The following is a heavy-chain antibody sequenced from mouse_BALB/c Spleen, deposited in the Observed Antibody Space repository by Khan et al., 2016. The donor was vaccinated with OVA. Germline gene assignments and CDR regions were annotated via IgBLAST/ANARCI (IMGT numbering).Heavy chain of an antibody. CDR3: ARQPYYNYNIMDY. J-gene: IGHJ4*01. CDR2: IWSDGST. V-gene: IGHV2-6-1*01. Sequence: VQLQESGPGLVAPSQSLSITCTISRFSLTNYGIHWVRQPPGKGLEWLVVIWSDGSTTYNSALKSRLTISKDNSKSQVFLKMNSLQTDDTAMYFCARQPYYNYNIMDYWGQGTSVTVSS. CDR1: RFSLTNYG. D-gene: IGHD2-12*01.